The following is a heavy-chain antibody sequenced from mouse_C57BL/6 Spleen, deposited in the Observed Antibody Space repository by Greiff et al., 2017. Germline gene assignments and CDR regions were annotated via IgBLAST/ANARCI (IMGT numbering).Heavy chain of an antibody. CDR1: GFNIKNTY. CDR2: IDPANGTT. V-gene: IGHV14-3*01. J-gene: IGHJ1*03. CDR3: ARDHYNYGSRGYFDV. Sequence: EVLLQQSVAELVRPGASVKLSCTASGFNIKNTYMHWVQQRPEQGLEWIGRIDPANGTTKYAPKVQGQVTISADTSSNPPFLQLSSQTSEETAIYYSARDHYNYGSRGYFDVWGTGTTVTVSS. D-gene: IGHD1-1*01.